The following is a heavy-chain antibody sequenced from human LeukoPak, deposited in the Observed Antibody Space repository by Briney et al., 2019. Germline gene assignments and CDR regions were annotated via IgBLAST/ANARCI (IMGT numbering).Heavy chain of an antibody. D-gene: IGHD1-26*01. CDR1: GFTFSSYG. V-gene: IGHV3-33*01. CDR2: IWYDGSNK. Sequence: PGGSLRLSCAASGFTFSSYGMHWVRQAPGKGLEWVAVIWYDGSNKYYADSVKGRFTISRDNSKNTLYLQMNSLRAEDTAVYYCASKLSASGSREAFDIWGQGTMVTVSS. J-gene: IGHJ3*02. CDR3: ASKLSASGSREAFDI.